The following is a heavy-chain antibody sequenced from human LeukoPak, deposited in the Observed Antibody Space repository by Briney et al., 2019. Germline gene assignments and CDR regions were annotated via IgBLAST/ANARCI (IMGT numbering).Heavy chain of an antibody. CDR2: ISAYNGNT. J-gene: IGHJ4*02. D-gene: IGHD3-10*01. CDR3: ARIIHYYGSGSYYLDYFDY. V-gene: IGHV1-18*01. Sequence: GASVKVSCKASGYTFTSYGISWVRQAPGQGLEWMGWISAYNGNTNYAQKPQGRVTMTTDTSTSTAYMELRSLRSDDTAVYYCARIIHYYGSGSYYLDYFDYWGQGTLVTVSS. CDR1: GYTFTSYG.